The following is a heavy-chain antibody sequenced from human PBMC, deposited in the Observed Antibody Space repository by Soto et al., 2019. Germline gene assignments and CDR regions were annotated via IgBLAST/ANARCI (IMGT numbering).Heavy chain of an antibody. J-gene: IGHJ6*02. V-gene: IGHV1-8*01. CDR1: GYTFTSYD. CDR2: MNPNSGNT. Sequence: RASVKVSCKASGYTFTSYDINWVRQATGQGLEWMGWMNPNSGNTGYAQKFQGRVTMTRNTSISTAYMELSSLRSEDTAVYYCARVGIAAAGTYYYGMDVWGQGTTVTVSS. D-gene: IGHD6-13*01. CDR3: ARVGIAAAGTYYYGMDV.